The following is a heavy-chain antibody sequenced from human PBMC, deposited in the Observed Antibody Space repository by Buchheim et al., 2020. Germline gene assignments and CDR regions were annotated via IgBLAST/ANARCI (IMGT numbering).Heavy chain of an antibody. Sequence: EVQLVESGGGLVQPGGSLRLSCAASGFTFSSYEMNWVRQAPGKGLERVSYISSSGSTIYYADSVKGRFTISIDNAKNSLYLQMNSLGAEDTAVYYCARVRKWELLLDAFDIWGQGT. D-gene: IGHD1-26*01. CDR3: ARVRKWELLLDAFDI. V-gene: IGHV3-48*03. J-gene: IGHJ3*02. CDR2: ISSSGSTI. CDR1: GFTFSSYE.